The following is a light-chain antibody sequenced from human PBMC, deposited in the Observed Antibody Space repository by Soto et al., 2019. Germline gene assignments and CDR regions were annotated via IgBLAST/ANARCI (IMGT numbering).Light chain of an antibody. Sequence: DIQMTQSPSTLSASVGDRVTITCRASQGVNKNVAWLQQKPGKAPKTMIYAAATLQNGVPSKFSGSGSGTDFTLTISSLQPEDFATYYCQQSDSYLLTFGEGTKVEIK. J-gene: IGKJ4*01. V-gene: IGKV1-16*02. CDR1: QGVNKN. CDR2: AAA. CDR3: QQSDSYLLT.